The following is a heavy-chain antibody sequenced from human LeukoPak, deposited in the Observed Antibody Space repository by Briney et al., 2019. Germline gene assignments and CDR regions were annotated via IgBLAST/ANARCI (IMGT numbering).Heavy chain of an antibody. CDR1: GFTFSSYA. V-gene: IGHV3-30*04. Sequence: PGGSLRLSCAASGFTFSSYAMHWVRQAPGKGLEWVAVISYDGSNKYYADSVKGRFTISRDNSKNTLYLQMNSLRAEDTAVYYCARGVGWFGEGNGDYWGQGTLVTVSS. J-gene: IGHJ4*02. CDR3: ARGVGWFGEGNGDY. D-gene: IGHD3-10*01. CDR2: ISYDGSNK.